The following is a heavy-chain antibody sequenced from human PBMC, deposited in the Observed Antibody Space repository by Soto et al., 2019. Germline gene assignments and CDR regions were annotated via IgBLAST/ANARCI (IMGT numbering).Heavy chain of an antibody. CDR1: GFTFSSYG. CDR3: AKQATADGYDSSGYPYFDY. J-gene: IGHJ4*02. CDR2: ISYDGSNK. V-gene: IGHV3-30*18. Sequence: QVQLVESGGGVVQPGRSLRLSCAASGFTFSSYGMHWVRQAPGKGLEWVAVISYDGSNKYYADSVKGRFTISRVNSKNTLYLQMNSLRAEDTAVYYCAKQATADGYDSSGYPYFDYWGQGTLVTVSS. D-gene: IGHD3-22*01.